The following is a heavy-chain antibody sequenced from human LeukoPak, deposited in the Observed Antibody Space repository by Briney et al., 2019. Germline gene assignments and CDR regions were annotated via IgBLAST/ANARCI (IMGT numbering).Heavy chain of an antibody. CDR1: GYTFTGYY. J-gene: IGHJ4*02. CDR3: PRPSSSSDFDY. CDR2: INPNSGGT. D-gene: IGHD6-6*01. V-gene: IGHV1-2*06. Sequence: ASVKVSCKASGYTFTGYYMHWVRQAPGQGLEWMGRINPNSGGTNYAQKFQGRVTMTRDTSISTAYMELSRLRSDDTAVYYCPRPSSSSDFDYWGQGTLVTVSS.